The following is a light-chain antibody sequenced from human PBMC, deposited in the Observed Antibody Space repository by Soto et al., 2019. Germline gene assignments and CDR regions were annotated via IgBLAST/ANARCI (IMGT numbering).Light chain of an antibody. CDR3: SSYTSGSTLHWV. CDR2: GVY. CDR1: SDDIGTYEY. Sequence: QSWLPHPGSVCWSPGQTITISCTGSSDDIGTYEYISWHQHHPGKAPKLIIFGVYDRPSGISDRFSGSKSGNTASLTIFGLQVEDEAVYYCSSYTSGSTLHWVFGTGTKVTVL. J-gene: IGLJ1*01. V-gene: IGLV2-14*01.